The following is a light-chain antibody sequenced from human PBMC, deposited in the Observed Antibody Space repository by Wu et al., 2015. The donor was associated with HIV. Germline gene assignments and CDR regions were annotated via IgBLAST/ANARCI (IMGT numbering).Light chain of an antibody. CDR2: KAS. J-gene: IGKJ5*01. V-gene: IGKV1-5*03. Sequence: DIHMTQSPSTLSASVGDRVSITCQASQSLSRRLAWYQQKPGKAPKLLIYKASTLDSGVPSRFSGSGSGTEFTLTISSLQPDDFATYYCQQENSYFITFAQGTRLEIK. CDR1: QSLSRR. CDR3: QQENSYFIT.